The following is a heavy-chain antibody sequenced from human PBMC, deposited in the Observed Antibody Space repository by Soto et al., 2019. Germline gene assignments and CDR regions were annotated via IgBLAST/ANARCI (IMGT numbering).Heavy chain of an antibody. V-gene: IGHV4-31*03. CDR2: IYYSGST. Sequence: QVQLQESGPGLVKPSQTLSLTCTVSGASISSGGYYWGWIRQHPGKGLEWIGYIYYSGSTYYNPSLTSRVAIPVDTSKNQFSLKLSSVTAADTAVYYCAREPSPWGQGTLVTVSS. CDR3: AREPSP. J-gene: IGHJ5*02. CDR1: GASISSGGYY.